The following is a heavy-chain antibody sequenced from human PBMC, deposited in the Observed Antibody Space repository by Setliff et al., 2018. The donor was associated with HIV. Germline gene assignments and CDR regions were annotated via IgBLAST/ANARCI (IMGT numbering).Heavy chain of an antibody. J-gene: IGHJ4*02. V-gene: IGHV3-23*01. CDR2: ISKNSFSI. CDR3: AKDPRAAVATICDY. Sequence: GGSLRLSCAASGFTFDNVDMNWVRQAPGKGPEWVSSISKNSFSIYYTDSVKGRFTVSRDNSRDTLYLQMNSLRAEDTAVYYCAKDPRAAVATICDYWGQGTPVTVSS. D-gene: IGHD5-12*01. CDR1: GFTFDNVD.